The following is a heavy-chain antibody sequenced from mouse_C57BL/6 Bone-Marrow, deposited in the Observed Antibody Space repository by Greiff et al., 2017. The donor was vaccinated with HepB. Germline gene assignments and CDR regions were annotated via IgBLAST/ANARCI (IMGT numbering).Heavy chain of an antibody. V-gene: IGHV1-19*01. CDR2: INPYNGGT. J-gene: IGHJ3*01. CDR3: ARSGGNPAWFAY. D-gene: IGHD2-1*01. CDR1: GYTFTDYY. Sequence: VQLKQSGPVLVKPGASVKMSCKASGYTFTDYYMNWVKQSHGKSLEWIGVINPYNGGTSYNQKFKGKATLTVDKSSSTAYMELNSLTSEDSAVYYCARSGGNPAWFAYWGQGTLVTVSA.